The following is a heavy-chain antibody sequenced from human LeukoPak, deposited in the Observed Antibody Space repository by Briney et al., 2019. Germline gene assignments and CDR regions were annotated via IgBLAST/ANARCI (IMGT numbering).Heavy chain of an antibody. J-gene: IGHJ6*02. CDR1: EYTLTELS. Sequence: ASVKVSCKVSEYTLTELSMHWVRQAPGKGLEWMGGFDPEDGETIYAQKFQGRVTMTEDTSTDTAYTELSSLRSEDTAVYYCATPSSLTGDYYGMDVWGQGTTVTVSS. D-gene: IGHD1-14*01. CDR3: ATPSSLTGDYYGMDV. CDR2: FDPEDGET. V-gene: IGHV1-24*01.